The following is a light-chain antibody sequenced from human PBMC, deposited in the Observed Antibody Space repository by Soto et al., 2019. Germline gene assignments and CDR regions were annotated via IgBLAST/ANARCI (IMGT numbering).Light chain of an antibody. CDR3: QQRSNGHT. J-gene: IGKJ4*01. V-gene: IGKV3-11*01. CDR1: HSVSSY. Sequence: EIVLTQSPATLSLSPGERATLSCRASHSVSSYLAWYQQKPGQAPRLLIYDTSKRSTGIPARFSGSGSGTGFTFTLTISSLQAEDFAVYYCQQRSNGHTFCGGTKVQSK. CDR2: DTS.